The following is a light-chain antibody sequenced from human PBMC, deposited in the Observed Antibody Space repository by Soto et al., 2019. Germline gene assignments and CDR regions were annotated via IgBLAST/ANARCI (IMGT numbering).Light chain of an antibody. J-gene: IGKJ3*01. CDR2: DAS. Sequence: EIVLTQSPATLSLSPGERATLSCRASPSVSTYLAWYQQRPGQPPRLLIYDASSRATGIPARFSGRGSGTDFSLTISSLETEDFAVYYCQQRSNWPLVTFGPGTRVDV. V-gene: IGKV3-11*01. CDR3: QQRSNWPLVT. CDR1: PSVSTY.